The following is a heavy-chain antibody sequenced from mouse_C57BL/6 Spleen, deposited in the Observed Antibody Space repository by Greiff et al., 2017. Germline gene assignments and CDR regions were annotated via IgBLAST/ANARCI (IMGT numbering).Heavy chain of an antibody. CDR2: IDPSDSET. V-gene: IGHV1-52*01. CDR1: GYTFTSYW. J-gene: IGHJ4*01. CDR3: ARGGITTVEGDY. D-gene: IGHD1-1*01. Sequence: QVQLQQPGAELVRPGSSVKLSCKASGYTFTSYWMHWVKQRPIQGLEWIGNIDPSDSETHYNQKFKDKATLTVDKSSSTAYMQLSSLTSEDSAVYYCARGGITTVEGDYWGQGTSVTVSS.